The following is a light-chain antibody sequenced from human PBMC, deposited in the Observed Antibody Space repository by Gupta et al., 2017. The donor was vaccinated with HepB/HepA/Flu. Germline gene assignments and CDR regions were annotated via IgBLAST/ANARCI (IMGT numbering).Light chain of an antibody. Sequence: DIQMTHSPSSLSASVGDRVTITCRASQNIINYLNWYQQKLGKAPKILIDAVSSLQSGVPSRFSGTGSGTEFTLTINSLQPEDFATYYCQQSHSTPPTFGQGTKVELK. CDR2: AVS. J-gene: IGKJ1*01. CDR3: QQSHSTPPT. CDR1: QNIINY. V-gene: IGKV1-39*01.